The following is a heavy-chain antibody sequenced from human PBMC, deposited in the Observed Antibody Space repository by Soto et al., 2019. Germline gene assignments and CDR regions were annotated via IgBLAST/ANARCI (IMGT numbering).Heavy chain of an antibody. CDR3: ARDQSGSYADY. J-gene: IGHJ4*02. V-gene: IGHV4-59*01. CDR2: IYYSGST. CDR1: GGSISSYY. D-gene: IGHD1-26*01. Sequence: SETLSLTCTVSGGSISSYYGSWIRQPPGKGLEWIGYIYYSGSTNYNPSLKSRVTISVGTSKNQFSLKLSSVTAADTAVYYCARDQSGSYADYWGQGTLVTVSS.